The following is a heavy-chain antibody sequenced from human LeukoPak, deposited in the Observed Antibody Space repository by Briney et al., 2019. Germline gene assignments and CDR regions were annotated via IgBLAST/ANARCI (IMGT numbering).Heavy chain of an antibody. CDR3: AREGIAEYYFDY. CDR1: GFTFSSYW. D-gene: IGHD6-13*01. CDR2: IKQDGSEK. J-gene: IGHJ4*02. Sequence: GGSLRLSCAASGFTFSSYWMSWVRQAPGKGLEGLANIKQDGSEKYYVDSVKGRFTISRDNAKNSLYLQMNSLRAEDTAVYYCAREGIAEYYFDYWGQGTLVTVSS. V-gene: IGHV3-7*01.